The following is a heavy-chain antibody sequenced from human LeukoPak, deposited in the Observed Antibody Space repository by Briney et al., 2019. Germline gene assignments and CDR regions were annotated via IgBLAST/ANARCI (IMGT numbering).Heavy chain of an antibody. CDR1: GGSISSGSYF. D-gene: IGHD2-8*01. CDR3: AREALPNGVWRVGWFDP. J-gene: IGHJ5*02. V-gene: IGHV4-61*02. Sequence: SETLSLTCTVSGGSISSGSYFWSWIRQSAGRGLEWIGRIDSSGNTNYNPSLKSRVTMSLDTSKKQFSLKLSSVTAADTAVYYCAREALPNGVWRVGWFDPWGQGTLVTVPS. CDR2: IDSSGNT.